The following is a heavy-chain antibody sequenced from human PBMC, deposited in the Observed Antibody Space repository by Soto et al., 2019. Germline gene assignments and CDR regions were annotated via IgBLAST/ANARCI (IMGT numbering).Heavy chain of an antibody. J-gene: IGHJ4*02. CDR3: ARASNYYDSSGYYYRYFDY. V-gene: IGHV4-34*01. CDR2: INHSGST. Sequence: SETLSLTCAVYGGSFSGYYWSWIRQPPGKGLEWIGEINHSGSTNYNPSLKSRVTISVDTSKNQFSLKLSSVTAADTAVYYCARASNYYDSSGYYYRYFDYWXQGTLVTVSS. D-gene: IGHD3-22*01. CDR1: GGSFSGYY.